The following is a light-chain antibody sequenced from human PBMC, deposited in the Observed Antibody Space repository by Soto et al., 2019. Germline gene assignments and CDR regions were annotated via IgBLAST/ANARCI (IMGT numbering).Light chain of an antibody. CDR3: QQYAASPRT. CDR1: QSISNNY. J-gene: IGKJ1*01. V-gene: IGKV3-20*01. Sequence: IVLTQSPGTLSLSQGERATLSCRASQSISNNYLAWYQQTPGQAPRLLIYGASSRATGIPDRFSGSGSATDFTLTISRLEPEDFAVYYCQQYAASPRTFGQGTKVDIK. CDR2: GAS.